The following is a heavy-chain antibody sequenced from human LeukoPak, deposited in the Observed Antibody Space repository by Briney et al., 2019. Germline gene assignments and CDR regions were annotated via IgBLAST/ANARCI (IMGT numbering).Heavy chain of an antibody. V-gene: IGHV3-21*06. CDR1: GFTFSLYS. J-gene: IGHJ4*02. CDR3: ARSGLFGRTGTWYYFDY. CDR2: ISSSGTYI. D-gene: IGHD1-1*01. Sequence: KPGGSLRLSCAASGFTFSLYSMSWVRQAPGEGLEWVATISSSGTYIYYIDSVKGRFTISRDNARNSLYLQMNSLRAEDTAVYYCARSGLFGRTGTWYYFDYWGQGTLVTVSS.